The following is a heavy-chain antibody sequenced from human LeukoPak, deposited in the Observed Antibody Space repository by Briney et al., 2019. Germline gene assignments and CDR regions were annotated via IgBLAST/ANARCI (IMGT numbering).Heavy chain of an antibody. D-gene: IGHD6-19*01. V-gene: IGHV3-9*01. Sequence: GRSLRLSCAASGFTFDDYAMHWVRQAPGKGLEWVSGISWNSGSIGYADSVKGRFTISRDNAKNSLYLQMNSLRAEDTALYYCAKGGHKWLGVFDYWGQGTLVTVPS. CDR3: AKGGHKWLGVFDY. J-gene: IGHJ4*02. CDR2: ISWNSGSI. CDR1: GFTFDDYA.